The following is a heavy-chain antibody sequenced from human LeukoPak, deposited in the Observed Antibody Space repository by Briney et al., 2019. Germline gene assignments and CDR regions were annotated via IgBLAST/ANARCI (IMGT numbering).Heavy chain of an antibody. V-gene: IGHV3-43*02. CDR1: GLNFCESA. CDR3: AKESGKFDY. CDR2: ISADGGSA. Sequence: GGSLRLSCVASGLNFCESAMHWVRQAPGKGLEWVSLISADGGSAFSADSVEGRFSISRDNSKNSLYLQMDSLRSEDTAMYHCAKESGKFDYWGQGTLVVVSS. J-gene: IGHJ4*02.